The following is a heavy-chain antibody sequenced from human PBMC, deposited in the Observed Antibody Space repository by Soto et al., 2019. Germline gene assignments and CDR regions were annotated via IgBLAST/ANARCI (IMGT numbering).Heavy chain of an antibody. Sequence: QVQLQESGPGLVKPSQTLSLTCTVSGGSISSDAYYWSWIRQPPGKGLEWIGYIYYSGSTYYNPSLRSRLTISVDTSKNQFSLKVSSVTAADSAVYYCARLNRLNRDYYFGMDVWGQGTTVTVSS. CDR2: IYYSGST. J-gene: IGHJ6*02. CDR3: ARLNRLNRDYYFGMDV. CDR1: GGSISSDAYY. D-gene: IGHD2-21*02. V-gene: IGHV4-30-4*01.